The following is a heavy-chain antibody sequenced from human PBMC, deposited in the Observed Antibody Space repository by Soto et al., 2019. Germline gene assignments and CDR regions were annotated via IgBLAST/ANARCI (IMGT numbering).Heavy chain of an antibody. CDR2: INPSGGNT. J-gene: IGHJ4*02. D-gene: IGHD3-10*01. CDR1: GYILASYY. Sequence: ASVKVSCKASGYILASYYMHWVRKAPGQGLEWMGMINPSGGNTNYAQKLQGRVTMTTDTSTSTAYMELRSLRSDDTAVFYCAREMVRGVGSDYWGQGTLVTVSS. V-gene: IGHV1-46*01. CDR3: AREMVRGVGSDY.